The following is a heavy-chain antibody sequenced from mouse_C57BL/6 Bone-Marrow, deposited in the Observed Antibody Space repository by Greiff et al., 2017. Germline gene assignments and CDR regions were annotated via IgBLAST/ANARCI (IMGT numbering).Heavy chain of an antibody. CDR1: GYTFTDYY. V-gene: IGHV1-76*01. CDR2: IYPGSGNT. CDR3: GRRSYFDV. J-gene: IGHJ1*03. Sequence: VQLQQSGAELVRPGASVKLSCKASGYTFTDYYINWVKQRPGQGLEWIARIYPGSGNTNYNEKFKGKATLTAEQSSSTAYMQLSSLTSEDSAVYCCGRRSYFDVWGTGTTVTVSS.